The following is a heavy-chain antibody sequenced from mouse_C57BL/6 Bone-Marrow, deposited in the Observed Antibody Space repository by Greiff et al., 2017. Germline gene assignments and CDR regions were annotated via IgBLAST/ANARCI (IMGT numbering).Heavy chain of an antibody. V-gene: IGHV1-55*01. CDR3: TRLGRLRGWYFDV. CDR1: GYTFTSYW. D-gene: IGHD3-2*02. CDR2: IYPGSGST. J-gene: IGHJ1*03. Sequence: VQLQQPGAELVKPGASVKMSCKASGYTFTSYWITWVKQRPGQGLEWIGDIYPGSGSTNYNKKFKSKATLTVDTSSSTSYMQLSSLTSEDSAVYYCTRLGRLRGWYFDVWGTGTTVTVSS.